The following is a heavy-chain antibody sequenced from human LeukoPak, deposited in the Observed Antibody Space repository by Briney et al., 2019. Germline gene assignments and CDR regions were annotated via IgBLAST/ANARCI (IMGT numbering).Heavy chain of an antibody. CDR2: ISWNSGSI. D-gene: IGHD3-22*01. CDR3: ARVTGQAVGYYYDSSGYLLDY. CDR1: GFTFDDYA. J-gene: IGHJ4*02. V-gene: IGHV3-9*01. Sequence: PGGSLRLSCAASGFTFDDYAMHWVRQAPGKGLEWVSGISWNSGSIGYADSVKGRFTISRDNAKNSLYLQMNSLRAEDTAVYYCARVTGQAVGYYYDSSGYLLDYWGQGTLVTVSS.